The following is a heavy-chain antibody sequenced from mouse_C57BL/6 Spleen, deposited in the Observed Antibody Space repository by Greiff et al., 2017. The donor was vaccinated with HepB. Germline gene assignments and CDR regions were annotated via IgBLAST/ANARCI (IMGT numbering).Heavy chain of an antibody. CDR2: INPSTGGT. CDR1: GYSFTGYY. Sequence: VQLKESGPELVKPGASVKISCKASGYSFTGYYMNWVKQSPEKSLEWIGEINPSTGGTTYNQKFKAKATLTVDKSSSTAYMQLKSLTSEDSAVYYCASFYDYDDAMDYWGQGTSVTVSS. J-gene: IGHJ4*01. D-gene: IGHD2-4*01. V-gene: IGHV1-42*01. CDR3: ASFYDYDDAMDY.